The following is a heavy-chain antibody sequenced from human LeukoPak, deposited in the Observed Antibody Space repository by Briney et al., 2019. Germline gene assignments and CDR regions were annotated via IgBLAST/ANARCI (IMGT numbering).Heavy chain of an antibody. CDR1: GYTSTGYY. CDR2: INPNSGGT. Sequence: ASVKVSCKASGYTSTGYYMHWVRQAPGQGLEWMGWINPNSGGTNYAQKFQGRVTMTRDTSISTAYMELSRLRSDDTAVYYCARVSNIAAAGEIDYWGQGTLVTVSS. J-gene: IGHJ4*02. V-gene: IGHV1-2*02. CDR3: ARVSNIAAAGEIDY. D-gene: IGHD6-13*01.